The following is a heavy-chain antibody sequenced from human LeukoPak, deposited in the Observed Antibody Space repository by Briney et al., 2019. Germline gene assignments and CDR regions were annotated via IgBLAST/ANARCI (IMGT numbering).Heavy chain of an antibody. D-gene: IGHD3-3*01. Sequence: GGSLRLSCAASGFTFTNYWMSWVRQAPGKGLELVANIKQDRSEKYYVDSVKGRFTISRDNAKNSLYLQMNSLRAEDAAVYYCARLREIPVFGVVTKSTSYFDYWGQGTLVTVSS. CDR2: IKQDRSEK. CDR1: GFTFTNYW. J-gene: IGHJ4*02. V-gene: IGHV3-7*01. CDR3: ARLREIPVFGVVTKSTSYFDY.